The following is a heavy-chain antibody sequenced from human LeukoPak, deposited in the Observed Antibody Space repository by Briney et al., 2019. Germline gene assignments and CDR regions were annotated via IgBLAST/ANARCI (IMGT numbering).Heavy chain of an antibody. V-gene: IGHV4-59*12. CDR3: ARDRCDLYGENDAFDI. Sequence: LETLSLTCTVSGGSISSYYWSWIRQPPGKGLEWIGYIYYSGSTNYNPSLKSRVTMSLDTSKNQLSLKLTSVTAADTAVYYCARDRCDLYGENDAFDIWGQGTVVTVSS. D-gene: IGHD3-10*01. CDR2: IYYSGST. CDR1: GGSISSYY. J-gene: IGHJ3*02.